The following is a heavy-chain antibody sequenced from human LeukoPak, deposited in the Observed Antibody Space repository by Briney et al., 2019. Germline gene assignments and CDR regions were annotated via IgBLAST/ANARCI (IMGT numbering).Heavy chain of an antibody. Sequence: GGSLRLSCAASGFTVSSNYMNWVRQAPGKGLEWVANIKQDGSGKYYVDSVKGRFTISRDNAKNSLYLQMNSLRAEDTAVYYCARSDFWSGRPYYWGQGTLVTVSS. CDR3: ARSDFWSGRPYY. CDR1: GFTVSSNY. D-gene: IGHD3-3*01. CDR2: IKQDGSGK. J-gene: IGHJ4*02. V-gene: IGHV3-7*01.